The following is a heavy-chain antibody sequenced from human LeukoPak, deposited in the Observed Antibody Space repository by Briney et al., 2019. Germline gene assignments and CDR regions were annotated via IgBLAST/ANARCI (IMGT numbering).Heavy chain of an antibody. CDR2: ISRSSSNT. J-gene: IGHJ4*02. D-gene: IGHD3-22*01. V-gene: IGHV3-11*05. CDR3: ARVSISMIVVDLDY. Sequence: GGSLRLSCAASGFTLSDYYMRWIRQAPGKGLEWVSYISRSSSNTNYADSVKGRFTISRDNAKNSPYLQMNSLRVEDTAVYYCARVSISMIVVDLDYWGQGTLVTVSS. CDR1: GFTLSDYY.